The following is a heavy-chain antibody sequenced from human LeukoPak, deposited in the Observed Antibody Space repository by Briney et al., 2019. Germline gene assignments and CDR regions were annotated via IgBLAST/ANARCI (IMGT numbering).Heavy chain of an antibody. J-gene: IGHJ6*02. V-gene: IGHV4-59*01. CDR2: IYYSGST. Sequence: SETLSLTCTVSGGSISSYYWSWIRQPPGKGLEWIGYIYYSGSTNYNPSLKSRVTISVDTSKNQFSLKLSSVTAADTAVYYCARAKPRPGYYYGSGSSSGYYYYGMDVWGQGTTVTVSS. CDR1: GGSISSYY. D-gene: IGHD3-10*01. CDR3: ARAKPRPGYYYGSGSSSGYYYYGMDV.